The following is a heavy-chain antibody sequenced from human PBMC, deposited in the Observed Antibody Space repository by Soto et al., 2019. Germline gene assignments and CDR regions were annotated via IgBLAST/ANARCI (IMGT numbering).Heavy chain of an antibody. CDR3: ARDRMVRGVITSSPQYGMDV. CDR2: INPSGGST. CDR1: GYTFTSYY. D-gene: IGHD3-10*01. Sequence: GASVKVSCKASGYTFTSYYMHWVRQAPGQGLEWMGIINPSGGSTSYAQKFQGRVTMTRDTSTSTVYMELSSLRSEDTAVYYCARDRMVRGVITSSPQYGMDVWGQGTTVTVSS. V-gene: IGHV1-46*01. J-gene: IGHJ6*02.